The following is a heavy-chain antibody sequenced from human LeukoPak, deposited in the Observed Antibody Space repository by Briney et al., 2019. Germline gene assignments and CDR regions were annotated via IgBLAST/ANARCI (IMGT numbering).Heavy chain of an antibody. D-gene: IGHD2-2*01. CDR1: GFTFCIYW. V-gene: IGHV3-7*01. CDR2: IKQDGSEK. J-gene: IGHJ4*02. Sequence: GVSLRLSCAASGFTFCIYWMRWVRQAPGKGREGVANIKQDGSEKYYVDSVKGRFTISRDNAKNSLYLQMNSLRAEDTAVYYCARDRVPFVVPAATFDYWGEGTLVTVSS. CDR3: ARDRVPFVVPAATFDY.